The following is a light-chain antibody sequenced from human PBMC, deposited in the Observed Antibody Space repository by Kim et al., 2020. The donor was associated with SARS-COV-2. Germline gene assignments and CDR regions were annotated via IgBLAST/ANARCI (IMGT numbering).Light chain of an antibody. J-gene: IGLJ3*02. Sequence: LGPTVRIPCQGDGLRSYYASWYQQKPGQAPVLVIYGKNNRPSGIPDRFSGSSSGNTASLTITGAQAEDEADYYCNSRDSSGNHWVFGGGTQLTVL. CDR2: GKN. V-gene: IGLV3-19*01. CDR3: NSRDSSGNHWV. CDR1: GLRSYY.